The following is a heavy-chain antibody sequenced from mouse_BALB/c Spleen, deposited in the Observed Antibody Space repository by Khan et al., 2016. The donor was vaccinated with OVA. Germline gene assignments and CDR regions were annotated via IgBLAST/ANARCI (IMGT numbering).Heavy chain of an antibody. J-gene: IGHJ4*01. Sequence: QVQLKESGPGLVAPSQSLSITCTVSGFSLSDYGVSWIRQPPGKGLEWLGVIWGGGSTYYNSGLKSRLSISKDNSKSQVFLKMNSLQTDDTAMYXCAKGVWSYYFALDYWGQGTSVTVSS. D-gene: IGHD2-10*02. V-gene: IGHV2-6-5*01. CDR3: AKGVWSYYFALDY. CDR1: GFSLSDYG. CDR2: IWGGGST.